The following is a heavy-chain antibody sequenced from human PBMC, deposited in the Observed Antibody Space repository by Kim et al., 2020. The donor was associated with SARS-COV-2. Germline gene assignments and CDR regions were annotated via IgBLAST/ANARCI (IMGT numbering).Heavy chain of an antibody. CDR1: GFTFGDYS. CDR3: TRDPMRSSTMTETLDY. V-gene: IGHV3-49*03. D-gene: IGHD3-22*01. J-gene: IGHJ4*02. CDR2: IRSKAYGGTT. Sequence: GGSLRLSCTASGFTFGDYSMSWFRQAPGKGLEWVGFIRSKAYGGTTEYAASVKGRFTISRDDSKSIAYLQMNSLKTEDTAVYYCTRDPMRSSTMTETLDYWGQGTLVTVSS.